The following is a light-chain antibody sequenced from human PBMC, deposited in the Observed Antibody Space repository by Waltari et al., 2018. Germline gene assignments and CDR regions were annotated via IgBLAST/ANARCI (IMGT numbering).Light chain of an antibody. CDR2: DVS. CDR1: SSDVGGYNY. CDR3: NSYTSISTWV. J-gene: IGLJ3*02. Sequence: QSALTQPASVSGSPGQSITISCTGTSSDVGGYNYVSWYQQHPGKAPKLMIFDVSKRPSGVSKLFSGSKSASTASLTISGLQAEDEADFYCNSYTSISTWVFGGGTKLTVL. V-gene: IGLV2-14*01.